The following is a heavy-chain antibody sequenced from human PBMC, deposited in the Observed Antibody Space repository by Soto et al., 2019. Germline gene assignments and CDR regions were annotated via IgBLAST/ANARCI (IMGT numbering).Heavy chain of an antibody. V-gene: IGHV3-33*01. Sequence: QVQLVESGGGVVQPGRSLRLSCAASGFSFTGHGMHWVRQAPGKGLEWVALIYYDGSDEYYADSVKGRFSISRDNSQGMLYLQLNPRLAKDTALQYRAPNRRTPLFITGPETGTSFDYWDQGALVTASS. J-gene: IGHJ4*02. CDR2: IYYDGSDE. CDR3: APNRRTPLFITGPETGTSFDY. CDR1: GFSFTGHG. D-gene: IGHD3-9*01.